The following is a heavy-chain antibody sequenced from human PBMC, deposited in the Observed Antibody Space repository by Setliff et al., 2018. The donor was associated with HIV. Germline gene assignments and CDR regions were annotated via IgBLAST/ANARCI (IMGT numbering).Heavy chain of an antibody. V-gene: IGHV4-34*01. D-gene: IGHD3-3*01. CDR1: GGSFNGYS. CDR3: ARDGFWSGYIDY. Sequence: SETLSLTCAVYGGSFNGYSWTWIRQPPGKGLEWIGGINHSGSTNYNPSLKSRVTISVDTSKSQFSLKLSSVTAADTAVYYCARDGFWSGYIDYWGQGTLVTVSS. J-gene: IGHJ4*02. CDR2: INHSGST.